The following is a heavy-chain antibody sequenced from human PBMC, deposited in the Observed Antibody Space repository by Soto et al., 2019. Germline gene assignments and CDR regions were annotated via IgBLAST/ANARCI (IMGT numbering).Heavy chain of an antibody. V-gene: IGHV3-33*01. CDR1: GVTFSSYG. Sequence: PGGSLRLSCAASGVTFSSYGMHWVRQAPGKGLAWMAVIRYDGSNKYYADSVQGRFTISRDSSKNTLYLQMNSQKTEDTAVYYCARQSIAARRRDVNWFEPWGQGILVTVSS. CDR2: IRYDGSNK. J-gene: IGHJ5*02. D-gene: IGHD6-6*01. CDR3: ARQSIAARRRDVNWFEP.